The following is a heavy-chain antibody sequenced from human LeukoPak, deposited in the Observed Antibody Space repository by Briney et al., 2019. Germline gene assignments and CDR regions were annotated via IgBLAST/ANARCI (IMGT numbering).Heavy chain of an antibody. J-gene: IGHJ4*02. CDR1: GDSISCCY. V-gene: IGHV4-4*07. D-gene: IGHD3-16*01. CDR2: VFITGIT. CDR3: VRQGYDYGAFNA. Sequence: SETLSLTCAVSGDSISCCYWTGIRQSAGKGLEWIGRVFITGITNYNPSLQGRVTMSVDRSKSQFSLRLSSVTAADTAVYYCVRQGYDYGAFNAWGQGTLVTVPS.